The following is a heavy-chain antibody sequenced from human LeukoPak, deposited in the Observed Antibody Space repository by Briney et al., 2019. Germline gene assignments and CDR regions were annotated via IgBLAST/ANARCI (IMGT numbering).Heavy chain of an antibody. CDR3: AQGALPYYFDY. J-gene: IGHJ4*02. V-gene: IGHV3-66*01. Sequence: GGSLRLSCAASGLTARSNSMSWFRQAPGKGLEWVSVIYSGGSTYYADSVKGRFTISRDNSKNTLYLQMNSLRAEDTAVYYCAQGALPYYFDYWGQGTLVTVSS. CDR1: GLTARSNS. CDR2: IYSGGST. D-gene: IGHD3-16*01.